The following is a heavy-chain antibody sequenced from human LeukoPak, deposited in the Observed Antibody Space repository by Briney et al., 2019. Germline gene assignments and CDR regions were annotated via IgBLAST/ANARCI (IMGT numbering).Heavy chain of an antibody. CDR3: AREWGYCSSTSCHDNWFDP. CDR2: ISAYNGNT. V-gene: IGHV1-18*01. CDR1: GYTFTSYG. Sequence: ASVKVSCKASGYTFTSYGISWVRQAPGQGLEWMGWISAYNGNTNYAQKLQGRVTMTTDTSTSTAYMELRSLRPDDTAVYYCAREWGYCSSTSCHDNWFDPWGQGTLVTVSS. D-gene: IGHD2-2*01. J-gene: IGHJ5*02.